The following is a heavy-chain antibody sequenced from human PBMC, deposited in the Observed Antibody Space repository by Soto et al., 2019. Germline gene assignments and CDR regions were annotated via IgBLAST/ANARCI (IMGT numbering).Heavy chain of an antibody. D-gene: IGHD1-26*01. Sequence: SETLSLTCTVSGGSISSGDYYWSWIRQQPGKGLEWIGYIYYSGSTYYNPSLKSRVTISVDTSKNQFSLKLSSVTAADTAVYYCAREPSMGWASGYFDYWGQGTLVTVSS. CDR2: IYYSGST. CDR3: AREPSMGWASGYFDY. J-gene: IGHJ4*02. CDR1: GGSISSGDYY. V-gene: IGHV4-31*03.